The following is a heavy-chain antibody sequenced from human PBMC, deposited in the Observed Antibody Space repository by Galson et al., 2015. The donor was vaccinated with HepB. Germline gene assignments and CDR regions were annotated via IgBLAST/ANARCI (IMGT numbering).Heavy chain of an antibody. CDR2: IKEDGSEK. V-gene: IGHV3-7*03. CDR3: SRHRGLAN. D-gene: IGHD3-16*01. Sequence: SLRLSCAASGLTFSNDWMSWVRQAPGKGLEWVANIKEDGSEKHYVDSVKGRFTISRDNGKNSLYLQMNSLRAEDTAFYYCSRHRGLANWGQGTLVTVSS. CDR1: GLTFSNDW. J-gene: IGHJ4*02.